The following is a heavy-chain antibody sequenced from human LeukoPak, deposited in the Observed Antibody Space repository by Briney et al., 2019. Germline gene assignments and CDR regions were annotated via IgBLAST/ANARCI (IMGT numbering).Heavy chain of an antibody. V-gene: IGHV3-21*01. CDR3: ARDSYSSGWYQIWDY. CDR1: GFTFSSYN. J-gene: IGHJ4*02. Sequence: KPGGSLRLSCAASGFTFSSYNMNWVRQAPGKGLEWVSSISSSSSNIYYADSVKGRFTISRDNAKNSLYLQMNSLRDEDTAVYYCARDSYSSGWYQIWDYWGQGTLVTVSS. CDR2: ISSSSSNI. D-gene: IGHD6-19*01.